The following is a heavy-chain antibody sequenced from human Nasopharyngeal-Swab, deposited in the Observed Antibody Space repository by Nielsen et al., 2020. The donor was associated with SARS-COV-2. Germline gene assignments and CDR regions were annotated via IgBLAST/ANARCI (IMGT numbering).Heavy chain of an antibody. J-gene: IGHJ3*02. CDR3: ARVRQLPSIAAAGPDAPDAFDI. D-gene: IGHD6-13*01. V-gene: IGHV4-39*07. Sequence: SETLSLTCTVSGGSISSGGYYWSWIRQHPGKGLEWIGSIYHSGSTNYNPSLKSRVTISVDKSKNQFSLKLSSVTAADTAVYYCARVRQLPSIAAAGPDAPDAFDIWGQGTMVTVSS. CDR2: IYHSGST. CDR1: GGSISSGGYY.